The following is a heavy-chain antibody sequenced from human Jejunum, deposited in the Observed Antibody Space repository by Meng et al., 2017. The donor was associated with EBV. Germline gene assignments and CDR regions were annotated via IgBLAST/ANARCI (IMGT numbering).Heavy chain of an antibody. D-gene: IGHD2-15*01. V-gene: IGHV4-61*01. J-gene: IGHJ6*02. Sequence: GLGLVKPLETLSLACTVTDGSSSSSSFHWSWIRQPPGKGLEWLGFVYNSGNSKNNPSFQTRVSISVDTSKNEFSLRLSSVTAEDTAVYYCARGNVAGYYNYGMDVWGQGRTVTVSS. CDR3: ARGNVAGYYNYGMDV. CDR2: VYNSGNS. CDR1: DGSSSSSSFH.